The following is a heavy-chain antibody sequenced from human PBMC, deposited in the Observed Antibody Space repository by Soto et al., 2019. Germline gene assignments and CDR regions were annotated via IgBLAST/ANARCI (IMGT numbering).Heavy chain of an antibody. V-gene: IGHV4-30-4*01. D-gene: IGHD3-9*01. Sequence: QVQLQESGPGLVKPSQTLSLTCTVSGGSISSGDYYWSWIRQPPGKGLEWIGYIFYRGSTYYNPSVKRRITISVDTSENQFSLKLSSVPAAYTAVYYCARDHYVYDILTGYGYYYGMDVWGQGTTVTVSS. CDR2: IFYRGST. CDR3: ARDHYVYDILTGYGYYYGMDV. CDR1: GGSISSGDYY. J-gene: IGHJ6*02.